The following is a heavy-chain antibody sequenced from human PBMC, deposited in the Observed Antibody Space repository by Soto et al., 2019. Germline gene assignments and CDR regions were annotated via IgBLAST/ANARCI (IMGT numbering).Heavy chain of an antibody. CDR2: INSDGSRT. V-gene: IGHV3-74*01. D-gene: IGHD4-4*01. Sequence: GGSLRLSCAASGFTFTDYWTHWVRQAPGKGLVWVSRINSDGSRTSYADSVTGRFAISRDNAKNTLYLQMNSLRVEDTALYYCARETYRGFYFDYWGQGTLVTVSS. CDR3: ARETYRGFYFDY. J-gene: IGHJ4*02. CDR1: GFTFTDYW.